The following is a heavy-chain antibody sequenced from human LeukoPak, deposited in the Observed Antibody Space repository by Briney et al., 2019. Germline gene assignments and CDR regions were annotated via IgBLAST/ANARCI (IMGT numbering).Heavy chain of an antibody. Sequence: SVKVSCKASGFTFTSSAVQWVRQARGQRLEWIGWIVVGSGNTNYAQKFQERVTITRDMSTSTAYMELSSLRSEDTAVYYCAADGGLQRVFDYWGQGTLVTVSS. D-gene: IGHD2-15*01. CDR1: GFTFTSSA. CDR2: IVVGSGNT. J-gene: IGHJ4*02. CDR3: AADGGLQRVFDY. V-gene: IGHV1-58*01.